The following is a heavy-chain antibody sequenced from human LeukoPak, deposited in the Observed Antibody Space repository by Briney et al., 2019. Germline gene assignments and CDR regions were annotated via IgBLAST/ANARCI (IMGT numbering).Heavy chain of an antibody. CDR3: AGLVWARDAFDI. CDR1: GFTFSSYW. Sequence: PGGSLRLSCAASGFTFSSYWMHWVRQAPGKGLGWVSRINSDGSSTSYADSVKGRFTISRDNAKNTLYLQMNSLRAEDTAVYYCAGLVWARDAFDIWGQGTMVTVSS. D-gene: IGHD1-26*01. V-gene: IGHV3-74*01. J-gene: IGHJ3*02. CDR2: INSDGSST.